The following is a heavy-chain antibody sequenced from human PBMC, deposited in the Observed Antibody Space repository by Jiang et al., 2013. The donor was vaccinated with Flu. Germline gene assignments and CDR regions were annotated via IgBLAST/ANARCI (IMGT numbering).Heavy chain of an antibody. V-gene: IGHV4-39*07. CDR2: IYYSGKT. CDR1: SGSISSSDHH. J-gene: IGHJ4*02. CDR3: AGDPPSREMATIMGDYDY. D-gene: IGHD5-24*01. Sequence: GLVKPSETLSLTCTVSSGSISSSDHHWGWVRQPPGKGLEWIGSIYYSGKTYYKPSLRSRVTISIDTRKNQFFLKLSSVTAADTAVYYCAGDPPSREMATIMGDYDYWGQGTLVTVSS.